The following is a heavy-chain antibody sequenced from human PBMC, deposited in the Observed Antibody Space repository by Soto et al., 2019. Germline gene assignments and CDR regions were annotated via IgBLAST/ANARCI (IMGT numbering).Heavy chain of an antibody. D-gene: IGHD3-10*01. Sequence: QVQLQESGPGLVKPSETLSLTCTVSGGCITNYYCSWLRQPPEKGLEWIGYINYDGYSAYNLSLKRRVTLSMDASKTQFSLMLESVTATDTAVYYCARHGFGPLHGLVDVWGPGTTVIVSS. CDR3: ARHGFGPLHGLVDV. J-gene: IGHJ6*02. V-gene: IGHV4-59*08. CDR1: GGCITNYY. CDR2: INYDGYS.